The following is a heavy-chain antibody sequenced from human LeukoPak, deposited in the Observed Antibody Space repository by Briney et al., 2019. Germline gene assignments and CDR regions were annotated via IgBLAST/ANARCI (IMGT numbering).Heavy chain of an antibody. CDR2: IYSGGST. V-gene: IGHV3-53*01. Sequence: AGGSLRLSCAASGFIFSDYVMNWLRQAPGKGLEWVSVIYSGGSTYYADSVKGRFTISRDNSKNTLYLQMNSLRAEDTAVYYCARDFWGWGQGTMVTVSS. D-gene: IGHD3-16*01. J-gene: IGHJ3*01. CDR3: ARDFWG. CDR1: GFIFSDYV.